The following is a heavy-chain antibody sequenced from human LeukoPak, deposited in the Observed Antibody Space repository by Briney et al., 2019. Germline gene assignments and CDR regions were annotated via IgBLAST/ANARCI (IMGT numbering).Heavy chain of an antibody. Sequence: SETLSLTCTVSGGSISSYYWSWIRQPPGKGLEWIGYIYYSGNTYYNPSLKSRVSISRDTSKNQFSLKLSSVTAADTAVYYCAREGVTKYYFDYWGQGTLVTVSS. J-gene: IGHJ4*02. CDR2: IYYSGNT. D-gene: IGHD4-11*01. CDR1: GGSISSYY. CDR3: AREGVTKYYFDY. V-gene: IGHV4-59*01.